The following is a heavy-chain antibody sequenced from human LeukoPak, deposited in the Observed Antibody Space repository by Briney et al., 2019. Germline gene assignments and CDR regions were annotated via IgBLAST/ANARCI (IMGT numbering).Heavy chain of an antibody. J-gene: IGHJ6*02. V-gene: IGHV4-34*01. D-gene: IGHD2-2*01. CDR2: INHSGST. CDR3: VGDCSSTSRPDV. CDR1: GGSFSGYY. Sequence: SETLSLTCAVYGGSFSGYYWSWIRQPPGKGLEWIGEINHSGSTNYNPSLKSRVTISVDTSKNQFSLKLSSVTAADTAVYYCVGDCSSTSRPDVWGQGTTVTVSS.